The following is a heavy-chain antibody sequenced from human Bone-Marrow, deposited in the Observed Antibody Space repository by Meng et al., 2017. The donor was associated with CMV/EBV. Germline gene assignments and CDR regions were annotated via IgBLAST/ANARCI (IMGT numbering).Heavy chain of an antibody. CDR3: ARDSSEVGAIAY. J-gene: IGHJ4*02. Sequence: GESLKISRAASGFTFSSYWMHWVRQAPGKGLVLVSRINCDGSSTSYADSVKGRFTISRDKAKNTLYLQMTSLRAEDKAVYYCARDSSEVGAIAYWGQGTVVTVSS. CDR1: GFTFSSYW. V-gene: IGHV3-74*01. D-gene: IGHD1-26*01. CDR2: INCDGSST.